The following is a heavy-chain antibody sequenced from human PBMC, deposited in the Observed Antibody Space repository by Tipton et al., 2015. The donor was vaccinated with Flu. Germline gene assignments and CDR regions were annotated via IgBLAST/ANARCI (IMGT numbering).Heavy chain of an antibody. Sequence: SLRLSCAASGLTFSNYWLSWVRQAPGKGLEWVANINQDGSVKYYVDSAKGRFTISRDNAKNSVYLQMNSLRVEDTAVYYCVRQIGGGDCYWGQGTLVTVSS. D-gene: IGHD2-21*01. J-gene: IGHJ4*02. CDR3: VRQIGGGDCY. V-gene: IGHV3-7*03. CDR1: GLTFSNYW. CDR2: INQDGSVK.